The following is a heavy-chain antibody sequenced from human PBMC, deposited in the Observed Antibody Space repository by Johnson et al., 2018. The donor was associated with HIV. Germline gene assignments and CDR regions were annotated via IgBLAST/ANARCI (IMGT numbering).Heavy chain of an antibody. J-gene: IGHJ3*02. CDR1: GFTFDDHG. CDR3: AKVGATVITPRGEAFDI. Sequence: QVQLVESGGGVVRPGGSLRLSCAASGFTFDDHGMHWVRQAPGKGLEWVAFIRYDGSNKYYADSVKGRFTISRDNSKNTLYLQMNSLRAEDTAVYYCAKVGATVITPRGEAFDIWGQGTMVTVSS. D-gene: IGHD4-23*01. V-gene: IGHV3-30*02. CDR2: IRYDGSNK.